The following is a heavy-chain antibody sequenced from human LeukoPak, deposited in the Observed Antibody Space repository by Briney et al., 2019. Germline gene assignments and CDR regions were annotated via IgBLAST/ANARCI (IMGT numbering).Heavy chain of an antibody. CDR1: GGSISSYY. D-gene: IGHD3-9*01. CDR2: IYTSGST. CDR3: ARDLPYYDILTGYFGGYNWFDP. J-gene: IGHJ5*02. V-gene: IGHV4-4*07. Sequence: SETPSLTCTVSGGSISSYYWSWIRQPAGKGLEWIGRIYTSGSTNYNPSLKSRVTLSVGTSKNQFSLKLSSATAADTAVYYCARDLPYYDILTGYFGGYNWFDPWGQGTLVTVSS.